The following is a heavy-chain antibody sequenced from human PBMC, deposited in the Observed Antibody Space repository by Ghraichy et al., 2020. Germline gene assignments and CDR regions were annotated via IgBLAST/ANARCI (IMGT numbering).Heavy chain of an antibody. CDR2: ISSSSSTI. CDR3: ARDQLLDYYDSSGHDP. Sequence: GALRLSCAASGFTFSSYSMNWVRQAPGKGLEWVSYISSSSSTIYYADSVKGRFTISRDNAKNSLYLQMNSLRAEDTAVYYCARDQLLDYYDSSGHDPWGQGTLVTVSS. V-gene: IGHV3-48*04. D-gene: IGHD3-22*01. J-gene: IGHJ5*02. CDR1: GFTFSSYS.